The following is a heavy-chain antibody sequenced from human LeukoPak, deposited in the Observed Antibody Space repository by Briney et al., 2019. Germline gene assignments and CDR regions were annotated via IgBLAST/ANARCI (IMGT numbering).Heavy chain of an antibody. V-gene: IGHV1-2*02. D-gene: IGHD5-12*01. CDR1: GYTFTGHY. Sequence: ASVKVSCKASGYTFTGHYIHWVRQAPGQGFEWMGWVNPNTAGTDYAQKFQGRIAISTDTPISTVYMELSRLRSDDTALYYCARDLATIDGIAWYYLENWGQGTLVTVS. CDR3: ARDLATIDGIAWYYLEN. J-gene: IGHJ4*02. CDR2: VNPNTAGT.